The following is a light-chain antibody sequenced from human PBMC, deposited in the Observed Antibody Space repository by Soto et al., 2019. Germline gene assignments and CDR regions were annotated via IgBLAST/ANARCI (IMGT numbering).Light chain of an antibody. Sequence: QSALTQPTSVSGSPGQAITISCTGNHNDIGTYDYVSWYQQHPGRAPRLLIHGVTTRPSGISGRFSASKSGLTASLTISGLQPEDEADYYCSSFTSTRIYVFGAGTKVIV. CDR1: HNDIGTYDY. V-gene: IGLV2-14*03. CDR2: GVT. J-gene: IGLJ1*01. CDR3: SSFTSTRIYV.